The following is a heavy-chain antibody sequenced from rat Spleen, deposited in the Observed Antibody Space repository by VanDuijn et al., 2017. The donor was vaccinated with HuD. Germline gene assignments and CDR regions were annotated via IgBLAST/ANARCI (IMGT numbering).Heavy chain of an antibody. CDR2: ITNTGDST. CDR3: AVAGYGY. J-gene: IGHJ2*01. CDR1: GFTFNNYW. Sequence: EVQLVESGGGLVQPGRSLKLSCVASGFTFNNYWMTWIRQAPGKGLEWVASITNTGDSTYYPDSVKDRFTISRANSANTVCLQMNSLTSEDTATYYCAVAGYGYWGQGVMVTVSS. D-gene: IGHD4-3*01. V-gene: IGHV5-31*01.